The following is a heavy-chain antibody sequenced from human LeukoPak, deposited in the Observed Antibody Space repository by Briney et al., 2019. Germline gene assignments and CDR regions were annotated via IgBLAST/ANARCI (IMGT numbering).Heavy chain of an antibody. J-gene: IGHJ4*02. CDR3: ASESAGIGYFDY. CDR1: GFTFSIYS. V-gene: IGHV3-21*01. CDR2: ISSSSSYI. D-gene: IGHD3-10*01. Sequence: GGSLRLSCAASGFTFSIYSMNWVRQAPGKGLEWVSSISSSSSYIYYADSVKGRFTISRDNAKNSLYLQMNSLRAEDTAVYYCASESAGIGYFDYWGQGTLVTVSS.